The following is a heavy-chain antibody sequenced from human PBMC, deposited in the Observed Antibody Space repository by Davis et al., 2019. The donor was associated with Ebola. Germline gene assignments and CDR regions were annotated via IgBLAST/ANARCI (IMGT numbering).Heavy chain of an antibody. CDR2: IYSGGST. CDR3: AKAYGWGSYRDDF. Sequence: GESLKISCAASGFTVSSNYMSWVRQAPGKGLEWVSVIYSGGSTYYADSVKGRFTISRDNAKNSLYLQMNSLRAEDTAVYYCAKAYGWGSYRDDFWGQGTLVTVSS. J-gene: IGHJ4*02. CDR1: GFTVSSNY. D-gene: IGHD3-10*01. V-gene: IGHV3-53*01.